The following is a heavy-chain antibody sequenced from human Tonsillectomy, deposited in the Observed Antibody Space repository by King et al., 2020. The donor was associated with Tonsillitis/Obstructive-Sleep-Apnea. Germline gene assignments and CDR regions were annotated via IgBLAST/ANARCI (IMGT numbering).Heavy chain of an antibody. V-gene: IGHV3-48*03. CDR1: GFTFSSYE. CDR3: ARYRYCSRTSCYHPDAIDI. CDR2: ISSSGSFM. J-gene: IGHJ3*02. Sequence: VQLVESGGGLVQPGGSLRLSCAASGFTFSSYEINWVRQAPGKGLEWVSYISSSGSFMYYADSVKGRFTISRDNARNSLYLQMNSLRAEDTAVYYCARYRYCSRTSCYHPDAIDIWGQGTMVTVSS. D-gene: IGHD2-2*01.